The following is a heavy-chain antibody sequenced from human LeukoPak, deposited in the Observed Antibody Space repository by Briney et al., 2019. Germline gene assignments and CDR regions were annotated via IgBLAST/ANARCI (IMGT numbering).Heavy chain of an antibody. J-gene: IGHJ6*03. Sequence: ASVKVSCKASGGTFSSYAISWVRQAPGQGLEWMGGIIPIFGTANYAQKFQGRVTISTDESTSTAYMELSGLRSEDTAVYYCARSRRMDGYNYYYYYYMDVWGKGTTVTVSS. CDR3: ARSRRMDGYNYYYYYYMDV. CDR1: GGTFSSYA. CDR2: IIPIFGTA. V-gene: IGHV1-69*05. D-gene: IGHD5-24*01.